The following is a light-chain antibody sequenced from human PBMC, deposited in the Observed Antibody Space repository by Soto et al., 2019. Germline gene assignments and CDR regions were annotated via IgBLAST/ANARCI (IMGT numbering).Light chain of an antibody. CDR3: SSYTTRSLWV. J-gene: IGLJ3*02. V-gene: IGLV2-14*01. Sequence: QSALTQPASVSGSPGQSITISCTGTSSDFGGYNFVSWYQQHPGNAPKLIIFEVTNRPSGVSNRFSGSKSANTASLTISGLQAEDEADYFCSSYTTRSLWVFGGGTKLTVL. CDR1: SSDFGGYNF. CDR2: EVT.